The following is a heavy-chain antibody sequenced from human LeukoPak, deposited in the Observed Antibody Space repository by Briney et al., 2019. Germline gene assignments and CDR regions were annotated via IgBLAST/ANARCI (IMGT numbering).Heavy chain of an antibody. CDR1: GCTLSDYW. J-gene: IGHJ4*02. CDR2: ISPDGRNI. V-gene: IGHV3-74*01. Sequence: TGGSLRLSCAASGCTLSDYWMNWVRQVPGKGPVWVSHISPDGRNIAYADSVKGRFTISRASAKNTLYLQMNSLRVEDTAVYYCVRDGGGTTPYDCWGQGSLVTVSS. D-gene: IGHD1-7*01. CDR3: VRDGGGTTPYDC.